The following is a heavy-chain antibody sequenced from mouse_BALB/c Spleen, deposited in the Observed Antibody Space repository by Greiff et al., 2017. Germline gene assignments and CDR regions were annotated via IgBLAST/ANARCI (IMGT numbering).Heavy chain of an antibody. J-gene: IGHJ4*01. Sequence: EVQRVESGGGLVKPGGSLKLSCAASGFTFSSYAMSWVRQTPEKRLEWVASISSGGSTYYPDSVKGRFTISRDNARNILYLQMSSLRSEDTAMYYCAREEGFYYGYDGNYAMDYWGQGTSVTVSS. CDR3: AREEGFYYGYDGNYAMDY. CDR2: ISSGGST. D-gene: IGHD2-2*01. CDR1: GFTFSSYA. V-gene: IGHV5-6-5*01.